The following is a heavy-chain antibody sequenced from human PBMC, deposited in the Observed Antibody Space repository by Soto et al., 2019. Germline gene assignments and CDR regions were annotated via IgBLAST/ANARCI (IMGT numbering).Heavy chain of an antibody. CDR2: IYYSGST. J-gene: IGHJ6*02. CDR1: GGSVSSGSYY. D-gene: IGHD3-3*01. V-gene: IGHV4-61*01. CDR3: ARVKEGDYDFWSGYYKYYYYGMDV. Sequence: SETLSLTCTVSGGSVSSGSYYWSWIRQPPGKGLEWIGYIYYSGSTNYNPSLKSRVTISVDTSKNQFSLKLSSVTAADTAVYYCARVKEGDYDFWSGYYKYYYYGMDVWGQGTTVTVSS.